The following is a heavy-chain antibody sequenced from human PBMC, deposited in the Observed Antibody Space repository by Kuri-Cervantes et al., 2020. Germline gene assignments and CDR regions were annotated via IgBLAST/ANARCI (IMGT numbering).Heavy chain of an antibody. J-gene: IGHJ3*02. Sequence: SETLSLTCTVSGGYISDSYWSWIRQSPEKGLEWIGYVHYTGTTTYNPSLKRRVTMSLDTSKNQFSLDMNSVTAADTAVYYCAKDRGSSGWLDAFDIWGQGTMVTVSS. V-gene: IGHV4-59*01. CDR2: VHYTGTT. CDR3: AKDRGSSGWLDAFDI. D-gene: IGHD6-19*01. CDR1: GGYISDSY.